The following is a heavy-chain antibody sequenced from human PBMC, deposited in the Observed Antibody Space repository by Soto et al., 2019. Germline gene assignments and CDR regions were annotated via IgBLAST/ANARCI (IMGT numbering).Heavy chain of an antibody. J-gene: IGHJ4*02. D-gene: IGHD6-19*01. V-gene: IGHV3-48*02. CDR3: ARDLGWAVDS. CDR1: GFTFGTFS. Sequence: EVQLVESGGGSVQPGGSLRLSCAASGFTFGTFSMNWVRQAPGRGLEWISYISGGGRPISYADSVKGRFTISRDNAKNSLYLQMDSLADEDTAVYYCARDLGWAVDSWGQGTLVTVSS. CDR2: ISGGGRPI.